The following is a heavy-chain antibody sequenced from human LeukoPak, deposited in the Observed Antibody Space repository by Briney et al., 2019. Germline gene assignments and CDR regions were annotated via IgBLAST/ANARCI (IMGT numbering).Heavy chain of an antibody. V-gene: IGHV3-21*01. Sequence: KAGGSLRLSCAASGFTFSSYSMDWVRQAPGKGLEWVSSISSSSSYIYYADTVKGRFTISRDNAKNSLYLQMNSLRAEDTAVYYCARVMDYDILTGYYYYYYGMDVWGQGTTVTVSS. CDR3: ARVMDYDILTGYYYYYYGMDV. CDR1: GFTFSSYS. J-gene: IGHJ6*02. CDR2: ISSSSSYI. D-gene: IGHD3-9*01.